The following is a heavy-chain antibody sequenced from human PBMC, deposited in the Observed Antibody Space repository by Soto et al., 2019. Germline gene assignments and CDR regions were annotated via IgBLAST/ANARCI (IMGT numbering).Heavy chain of an antibody. V-gene: IGHV3-30*18. CDR1: GFTFSSYG. Sequence: QVQLVESGGGVVQPGRSLRLSCAASGFTFSSYGMHWVRQAPGKGLEWVAVISYDGSNKYYADSVKGRFTISRDNSKNTLYLQMNSLRAEDTAVYYCAKGARYRQSMYYFDYWGQGTLVTVSS. CDR2: ISYDGSNK. D-gene: IGHD2-15*01. CDR3: AKGARYRQSMYYFDY. J-gene: IGHJ4*02.